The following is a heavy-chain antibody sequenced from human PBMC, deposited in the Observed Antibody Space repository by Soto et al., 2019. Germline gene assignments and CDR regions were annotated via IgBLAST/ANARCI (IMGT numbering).Heavy chain of an antibody. CDR2: ITSSGSST. J-gene: IGHJ4*02. V-gene: IGHV3-23*01. Sequence: GGSLRLSCAASGFTFSSYAMYWVRQAPGKGLEWVSGITSSGSSTYYADSVKGRFTISRDNSKNTLYVQMNSLRAEDTAVYYCAKDYRTGAAAGTVDYWGQGTLVTVSS. CDR3: AKDYRTGAAAGTVDY. D-gene: IGHD6-13*01. CDR1: GFTFSSYA.